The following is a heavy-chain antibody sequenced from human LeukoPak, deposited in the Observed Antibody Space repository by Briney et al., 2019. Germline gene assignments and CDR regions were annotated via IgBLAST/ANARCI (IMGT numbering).Heavy chain of an antibody. J-gene: IGHJ3*02. V-gene: IGHV1-8*03. CDR3: ARGHVAAAGSQSGAFDI. Sequence: ASVKVSCKASGYTFTSYDINWVRQATGQGLEWMGWMNPNSGNTGYAQKFQGRVTITRNTSICTAYMELSSLRSEDTAVYYCARGHVAAAGSQSGAFDIWGQGTMVTVSS. D-gene: IGHD6-13*01. CDR1: GYTFTSYD. CDR2: MNPNSGNT.